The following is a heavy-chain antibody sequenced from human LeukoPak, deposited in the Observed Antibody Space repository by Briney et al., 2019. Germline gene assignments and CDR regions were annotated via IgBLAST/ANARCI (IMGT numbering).Heavy chain of an antibody. D-gene: IGHD7-27*01. CDR1: GFTFSSYG. Sequence: GGSLRLSCAASGFTFSSYGMHWVRQAPGKGLERVAVIWYDGSNKYYADSVKGRFTISRDNSKNTLYLQMNSLRAEDTAVYYCAKDRETWGSSGFDYWGQGTLVTVSS. J-gene: IGHJ4*02. CDR2: IWYDGSNK. CDR3: AKDRETWGSSGFDY. V-gene: IGHV3-33*06.